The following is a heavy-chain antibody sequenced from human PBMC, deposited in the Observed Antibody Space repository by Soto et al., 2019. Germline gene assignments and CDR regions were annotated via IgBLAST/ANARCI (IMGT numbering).Heavy chain of an antibody. J-gene: IGHJ6*02. CDR3: ARVSWREKYGMDV. CDR1: GFTFSNAW. Sequence: PGGSLRLSCTVSGFTFSNAWMTWVRQAPGKGLEWVSYITFSGNTVYYADSLKGRFTISRDNAKNSLYLQMNRLRAEDTAVYYCARVSWREKYGMDVWGQGTTVTVSS. V-gene: IGHV3-11*01. CDR2: ITFSGNTV.